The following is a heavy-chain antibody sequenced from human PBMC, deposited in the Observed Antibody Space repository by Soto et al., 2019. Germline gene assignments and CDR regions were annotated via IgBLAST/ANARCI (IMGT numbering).Heavy chain of an antibody. D-gene: IGHD3-22*01. CDR1: GGSISSGDYY. CDR2: IYYSGST. V-gene: IGHV4-30-4*01. J-gene: IGHJ6*02. CDR3: ARPPPYEMPYYYYGRDF. Sequence: SETLSLTCTVSGGSISSGDYYWSWIRQPPGKGLEWIGYIYYSGSTYYNPSLKSRVTISVDTSKNQFPLKLSSVTAEDTAVYYCARPPPYEMPYYYYGRDFWGQGTTVTVSS.